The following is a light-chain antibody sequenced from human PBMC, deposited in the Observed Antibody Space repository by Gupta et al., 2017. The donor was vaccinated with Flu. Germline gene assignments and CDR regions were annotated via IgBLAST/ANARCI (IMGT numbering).Light chain of an antibody. CDR3: QQRSNWSIT. Sequence: PATLSLSPGERATLSCRASQSVSSYLAWYQQKPGQAPRLLIYDASHRATGIPARFSGSGSGTDFTLTISSLEPEDFAVYYCQQRSNWSITFGQGTRLEIK. J-gene: IGKJ5*01. CDR1: QSVSSY. CDR2: DAS. V-gene: IGKV3-11*01.